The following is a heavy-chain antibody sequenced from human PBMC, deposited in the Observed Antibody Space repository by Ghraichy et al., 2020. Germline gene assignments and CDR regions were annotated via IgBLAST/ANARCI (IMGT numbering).Heavy chain of an antibody. CDR3: ARMRLSGSSSSPFVY. CDR2: INHSGSI. Sequence: SETLSLTCAVYGGSFSGYYWSWIRQPPGKGLEWIGEINHSGSINYNPSLKSRVTISVDTSKNQFSLKLSSVTAADTAVYYCARMRLSGSSSSPFVYWGQGTLVTVSS. CDR1: GGSFSGYY. J-gene: IGHJ4*02. V-gene: IGHV4-34*01. D-gene: IGHD6-6*01.